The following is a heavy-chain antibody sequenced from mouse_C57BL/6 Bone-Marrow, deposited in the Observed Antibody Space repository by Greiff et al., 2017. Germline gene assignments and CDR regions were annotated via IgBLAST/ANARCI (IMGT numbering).Heavy chain of an antibody. Sequence: QVQLQQPGAELARPGASVKLSCKASGYTFTSYGISWVKQRTGQGLEWIGEIYPRSGNTYYNEKFKGKATLPADKSSSTAYMELRSLTSEDSAGDFCARGGWLLRGGYYFDYWGQGTPLTVSS. J-gene: IGHJ2*01. D-gene: IGHD2-3*01. CDR3: ARGGWLLRGGYYFDY. CDR1: GYTFTSYG. V-gene: IGHV1-81*01. CDR2: IYPRSGNT.